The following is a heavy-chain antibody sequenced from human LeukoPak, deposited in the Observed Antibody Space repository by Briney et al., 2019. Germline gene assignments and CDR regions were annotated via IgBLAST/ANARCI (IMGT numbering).Heavy chain of an antibody. J-gene: IGHJ4*02. V-gene: IGHV3-30*02. D-gene: IGHD1-26*01. Sequence: GGSLRLSCVASGFTFSNYGMHWVRQAPGKGLEWVAFIRNDGDVKYYTDSVTGRFTNSRDNSKNTLYLQMNSLRAEDTALYYCARAMYSGNSFDYWGQGTLVTVSS. CDR2: IRNDGDVK. CDR1: GFTFSNYG. CDR3: ARAMYSGNSFDY.